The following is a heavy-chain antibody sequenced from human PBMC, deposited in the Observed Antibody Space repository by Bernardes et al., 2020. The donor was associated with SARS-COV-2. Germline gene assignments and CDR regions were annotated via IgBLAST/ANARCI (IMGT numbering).Heavy chain of an antibody. D-gene: IGHD6-19*01. CDR1: GFTFSSYT. Sequence: GGSLRLSCAASGFTFSSYTMTWVRQAPGKGLAWVSVITGSGGSAYYTDSVKGRFTISRDNSKNTLYLQMNSLRAEDTAVYFCARSYGSAYDYWGQGTLVTVAS. J-gene: IGHJ4*02. V-gene: IGHV3-23*01. CDR3: ARSYGSAYDY. CDR2: ITGSGGSA.